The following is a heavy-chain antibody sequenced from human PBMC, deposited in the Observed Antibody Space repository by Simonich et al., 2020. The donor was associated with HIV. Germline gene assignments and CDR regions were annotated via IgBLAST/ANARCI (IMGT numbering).Heavy chain of an antibody. Sequence: EVQLVESGGGLIQPGGSLRLSCAASGFTVSSNYMSWVRQAPGKGLEGVSVSDSGGSSYYADSVKGRFTISRDNSKNTLYLQINSLRAEDTAVYYCARLYSGSYGDYYGMDVWGQGTTVTVSS. CDR1: GFTVSSNY. CDR2: SDSGGSS. CDR3: ARLYSGSYGDYYGMDV. D-gene: IGHD1-26*01. V-gene: IGHV3-53*01. J-gene: IGHJ6*02.